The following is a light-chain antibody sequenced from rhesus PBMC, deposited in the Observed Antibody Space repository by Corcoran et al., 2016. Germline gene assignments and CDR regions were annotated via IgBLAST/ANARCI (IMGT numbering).Light chain of an antibody. CDR1: SRDVGAYNH. CDR2: GVN. Sequence: QAAPTQPPSVSGSPGQSVTISCTGTSRDVGAYNHVSWYQHIPGKAHKFIIYGVNNRPSGVSDRFSGSRSGNTASLTISGLQAEDEGDYYCCSHTPTSGYIFGSWTRLTVL. CDR3: CSHTPTSGYI. J-gene: IGLJ1*01. V-gene: IGLV2S7*01.